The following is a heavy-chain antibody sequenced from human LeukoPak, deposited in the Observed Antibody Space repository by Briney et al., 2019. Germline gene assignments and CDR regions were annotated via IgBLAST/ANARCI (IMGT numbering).Heavy chain of an antibody. CDR3: ASHSYGYNH. V-gene: IGHV3-7*01. Sequence: GSLRLSCAASGFTFSSYWMSWVRQAPGKGLEWVANIKQDGSEKYYVDSVKGRFTIFRDNARNSLYLQMNSLRAEDTAVYYCASHSYGYNHWGQGTLVIVSS. J-gene: IGHJ5*02. CDR1: GFTFSSYW. CDR2: IKQDGSEK. D-gene: IGHD3-16*01.